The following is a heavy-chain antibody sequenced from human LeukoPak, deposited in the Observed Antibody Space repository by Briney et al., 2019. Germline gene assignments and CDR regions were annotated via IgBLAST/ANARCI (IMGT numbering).Heavy chain of an antibody. D-gene: IGHD3-22*01. CDR1: GFTFSSYA. CDR2: ISGSGGST. J-gene: IGHJ4*02. Sequence: GGSLRLSCAASGFTFSSYAMSWVRQAPGKGLEWVSAISGSGGSTYYADSVKGRFTISRDNSKNTLYLQVNSLRAEDTAVYYCAKVTRITMIVVVTQMFDYWGQGTLVTVSS. V-gene: IGHV3-23*01. CDR3: AKVTRITMIVVVTQMFDY.